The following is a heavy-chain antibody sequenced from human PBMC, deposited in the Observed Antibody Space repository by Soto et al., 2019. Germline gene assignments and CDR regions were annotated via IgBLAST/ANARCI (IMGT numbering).Heavy chain of an antibody. J-gene: IGHJ6*03. D-gene: IGHD2-15*01. Sequence: SVKVSCKASGGTFSSYTISWVRQAPGQGLEWMGRIIPILGIANYAQKFQGRVTITADKSTSTAYMELSSLRSEDTAVYYCAREGDCSGGSCYSKLYYCYDMDVWGKGTTVTVSS. V-gene: IGHV1-69*02. CDR3: AREGDCSGGSCYSKLYYCYDMDV. CDR1: GGTFSSYT. CDR2: IIPILGIA.